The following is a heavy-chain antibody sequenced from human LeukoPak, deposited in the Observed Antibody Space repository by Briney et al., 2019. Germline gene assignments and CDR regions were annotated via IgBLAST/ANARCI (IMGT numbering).Heavy chain of an antibody. CDR3: ARDLRSYYDILTGYYNDRNWFDP. Sequence: PSETLSLTCTVSGGSISSSSYYWGWIRQPPGKGLEWIGSIYYSGSTYYDPSLKSRVTISVDTSKNQFSLKLSSVTAADTAVYYCARDLRSYYDILTGYYNDRNWFDPWGQGTLVTVSS. J-gene: IGHJ5*02. D-gene: IGHD3-9*01. CDR1: GGSISSSSYY. V-gene: IGHV4-39*07. CDR2: IYYSGST.